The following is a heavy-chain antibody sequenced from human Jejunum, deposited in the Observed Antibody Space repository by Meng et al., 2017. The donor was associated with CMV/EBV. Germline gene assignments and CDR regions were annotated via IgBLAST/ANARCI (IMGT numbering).Heavy chain of an antibody. J-gene: IGHJ5*02. CDR2: IQNKATNYHT. Sequence: CAASRFTLRHHYMDCVRQAPGKGLEWVAHIQNKATNYHTFYADSVQGRFTISRDDSKNSLYLQMNYLESEDTAVYYCTDIGRAPLGPWGQGTLVTVSS. CDR3: TDIGRAPLGP. D-gene: IGHD2-15*01. V-gene: IGHV3-72*01. CDR1: RFTLRHHY.